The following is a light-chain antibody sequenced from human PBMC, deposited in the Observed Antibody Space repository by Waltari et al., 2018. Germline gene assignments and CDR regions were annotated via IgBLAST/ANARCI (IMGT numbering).Light chain of an antibody. CDR3: SSYISSSTLEL. CDR2: DVS. Sequence: QSALTQPASVSGSPGQSITISCTGTSSYVGTSNYVSWYQQHPGKAPKLMIFDVSIRPSGVSNRFSGSKSGNTASLTISGLQAEDEADYYCSSYISSSTLELFGGGTSLTVL. J-gene: IGLJ2*01. CDR1: SSYVGTSNY. V-gene: IGLV2-14*03.